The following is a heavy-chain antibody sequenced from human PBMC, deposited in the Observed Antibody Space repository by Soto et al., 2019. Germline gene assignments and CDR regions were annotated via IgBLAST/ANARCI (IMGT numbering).Heavy chain of an antibody. V-gene: IGHV3-7*01. D-gene: IGHD2-2*01. CDR2: IKQDGSEK. CDR1: GFTFSSYW. J-gene: IGHJ4*02. CDR3: ATSRVPAARTPFDY. Sequence: SCAASGFTFSSYWMSWVRQAPGKGLEWVANIKQDGSEKYYVDSVKGRFTISRDNAKNSLYLQMNSLRAEDTAVYYCATSRVPAARTPFDYWGQGTLVTVSS.